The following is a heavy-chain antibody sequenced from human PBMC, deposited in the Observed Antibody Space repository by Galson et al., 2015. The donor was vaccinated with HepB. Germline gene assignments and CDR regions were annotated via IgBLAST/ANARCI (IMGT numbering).Heavy chain of an antibody. Sequence: SLRLSCAASGFTLNTYTMNWVRQAPGKGLEWVSFISSGSDYIYYADSVKGRFTISRDNAKNSLYLQMNSLRDEDTAIYYCTRDQLSTWGAFLMWGHGTMVTVSS. J-gene: IGHJ3*02. CDR2: ISSGSDYI. V-gene: IGHV3-21*01. CDR1: GFTLNTYT. D-gene: IGHD5/OR15-5a*01. CDR3: TRDQLSTWGAFLM.